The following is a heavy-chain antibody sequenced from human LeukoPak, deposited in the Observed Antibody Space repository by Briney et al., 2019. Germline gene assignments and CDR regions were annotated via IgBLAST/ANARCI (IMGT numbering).Heavy chain of an antibody. J-gene: IGHJ4*02. V-gene: IGHV3-7*01. D-gene: IGHD6-13*01. Sequence: GGSLRLSCEASGFTFFSYWMSWVRQAPGKGLEWVANIKQDGSDKYYVDSVKGRFTISRGNAKNSLYLQMNSVRAEDTAVYYCARTIPSSWAFDYWGQGTLVTVSS. CDR1: GFTFFSYW. CDR2: IKQDGSDK. CDR3: ARTIPSSWAFDY.